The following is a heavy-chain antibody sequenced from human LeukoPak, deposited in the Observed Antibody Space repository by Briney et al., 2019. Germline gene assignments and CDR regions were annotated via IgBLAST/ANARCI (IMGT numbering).Heavy chain of an antibody. J-gene: IGHJ6*03. CDR2: ISAYNGNT. CDR3: ARDSGTAMVKGYYYYYYMDV. CDR1: GYTFTSYG. V-gene: IGHV1-18*01. Sequence: PGASVKVSCKASGYTFTSYGISWVRQAPGQVLEWMGWISAYNGNTNYAQKLQGRVTMTTDTSTSTAYMELRSLRSDDTAVYYCARDSGTAMVKGYYYYYYMDVWGKGTTVTVSS. D-gene: IGHD5-18*01.